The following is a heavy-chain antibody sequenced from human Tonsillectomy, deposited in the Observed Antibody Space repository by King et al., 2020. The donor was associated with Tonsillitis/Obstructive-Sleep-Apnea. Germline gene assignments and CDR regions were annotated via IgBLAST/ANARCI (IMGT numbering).Heavy chain of an antibody. CDR3: ARYAYCGGDCYSGHFQH. J-gene: IGHJ1*01. V-gene: IGHV4-59*01. CDR2: IYNAGTT. CDR1: GVSISSYY. Sequence: VQLQESGPGLVKPSETLSLSCTVSGVSISSYYWSWIRQPPGKGLEWIGYIYNAGTTSYNPSLMTRLAMSDDTAKNQFSLKLTSVTAADTAVYYCARYAYCGGDCYSGHFQHWGQGTLVTVSS. D-gene: IGHD2-21*01.